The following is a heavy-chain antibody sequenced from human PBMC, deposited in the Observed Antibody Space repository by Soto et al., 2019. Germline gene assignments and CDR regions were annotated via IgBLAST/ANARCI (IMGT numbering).Heavy chain of an antibody. Sequence: SVKVSCKASGGTFSSYAISWVRQAPGQGLEWMGGIIPIFGTANYAQKFQGRVTITADESTSTAYMELSSLRSEDTAVYYCARGQQLASDRYYYYGMDVWGQGTTVTVSS. J-gene: IGHJ6*02. CDR3: ARGQQLASDRYYYYGMDV. CDR2: IIPIFGTA. V-gene: IGHV1-69*13. CDR1: GGTFSSYA. D-gene: IGHD6-13*01.